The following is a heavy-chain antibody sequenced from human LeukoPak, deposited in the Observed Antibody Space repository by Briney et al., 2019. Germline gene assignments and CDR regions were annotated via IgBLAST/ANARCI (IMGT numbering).Heavy chain of an antibody. Sequence: KPSETLSFTCGVSGGSISNTNWWSWVRQPPGQGLEWIGEISLTGLTHYNPSLESRVTVSLDKSKNQLSLNLTSVTAADTAVYYCSRENGAFSPFGYWGQGILVTVLS. CDR2: ISLTGLT. J-gene: IGHJ4*02. D-gene: IGHD2-8*01. V-gene: IGHV4-4*02. CDR3: SRENGAFSPFGY. CDR1: GGSISNTNW.